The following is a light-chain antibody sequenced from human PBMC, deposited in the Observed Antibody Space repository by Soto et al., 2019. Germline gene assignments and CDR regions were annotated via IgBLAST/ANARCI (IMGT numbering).Light chain of an antibody. J-gene: IGKJ2*01. V-gene: IGKV1-9*01. Sequence: DIQLTQSPSFLSASVGDRVTITCRASQGIATYLAWYQQKPWKAPNLLIYGASTLQSGVPSRFSGRGSGTEFTLTIRSLQPEDFATYFCQQLNNYPQNTFGQGTKLEIK. CDR2: GAS. CDR3: QQLNNYPQNT. CDR1: QGIATY.